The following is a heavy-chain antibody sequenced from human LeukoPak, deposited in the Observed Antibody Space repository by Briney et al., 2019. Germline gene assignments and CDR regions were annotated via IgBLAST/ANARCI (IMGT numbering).Heavy chain of an antibody. D-gene: IGHD3-3*01. CDR2: ISAYNGNT. CDR3: ARGRSYYDFWSGYYPRYYYYYMDV. J-gene: IGHJ6*03. V-gene: IGHV1-18*01. Sequence: GASVKVSCKASGGTFSSYAISWVRQAPGQGLEWMGWISAYNGNTNYAQKLQGRVTMTTDTSTSTAYMELRSLRSDDTAVYYCARGRSYYDFWSGYYPRYYYYYMDVWGKGTTVTASS. CDR1: GGTFSSYA.